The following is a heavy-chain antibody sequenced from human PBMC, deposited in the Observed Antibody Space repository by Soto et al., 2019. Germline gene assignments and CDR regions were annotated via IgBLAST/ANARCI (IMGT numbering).Heavy chain of an antibody. Sequence: ASVKVSCEASGYTFTSSDINWVLQATRQGPEWMGWMNPNSGNTGYAQKFQGRVTMTRNTSISTAYMELSSLRSEDTAVYYCARQGVVVVAATYDYWGQGTLVTVSS. CDR3: ARQGVVVVAATYDY. J-gene: IGHJ4*02. CDR1: GYTFTSSD. D-gene: IGHD2-15*01. CDR2: MNPNSGNT. V-gene: IGHV1-8*01.